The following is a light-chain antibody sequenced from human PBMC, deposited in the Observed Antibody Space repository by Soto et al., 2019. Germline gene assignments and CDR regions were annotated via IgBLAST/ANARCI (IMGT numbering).Light chain of an antibody. J-gene: IGKJ2*01. Sequence: EIVMTQSPATLSVSPGERATLSCRASQSVSSYLAWFQQKPGQPPRLLIYGAYTRATAIPARFSGSGSGTEFTLTISSLQSEDFAVYYCQQYNNWPPMYTFGQGTKLEIK. CDR1: QSVSSY. V-gene: IGKV3-15*01. CDR2: GAY. CDR3: QQYNNWPPMYT.